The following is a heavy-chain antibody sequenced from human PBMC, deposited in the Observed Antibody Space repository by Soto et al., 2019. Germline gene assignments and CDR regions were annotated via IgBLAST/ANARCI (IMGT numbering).Heavy chain of an antibody. V-gene: IGHV4-61*03. CDR2: ISYTGRT. CDR1: GDSVTSGSYY. Sequence: PSETLSLTCIVSGDSVTSGSYYWTWLRQPPGKGLEWIGNISYTGRTKYNPSLQSRVTISVDTSKNDFSLNLSSVTAADTAVYFCARSIAAAGSYYYYYGMDVWGQGTTVTVSS. J-gene: IGHJ6*02. CDR3: ARSIAAAGSYYYYYGMDV. D-gene: IGHD6-13*01.